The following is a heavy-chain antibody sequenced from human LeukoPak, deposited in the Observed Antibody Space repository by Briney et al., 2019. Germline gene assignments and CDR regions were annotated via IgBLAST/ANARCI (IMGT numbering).Heavy chain of an antibody. D-gene: IGHD7-27*01. CDR2: INPDGSQT. CDR3: ARSGTTGDLKS. Sequence: GGSLRLSCVNSGFTFSDYWMTWIRQTPGQGLEWVANINPDGSQTYYLASLEGRFTISRDNAKRSLYLQMNSLRAEDTALYYCARSGTTGDLKSWGQGTLVTVSS. CDR1: GFTFSDYW. J-gene: IGHJ5*02. V-gene: IGHV3-7*01.